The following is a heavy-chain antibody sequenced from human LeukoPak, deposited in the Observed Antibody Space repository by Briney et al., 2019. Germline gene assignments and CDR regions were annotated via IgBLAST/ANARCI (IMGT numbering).Heavy chain of an antibody. CDR1: GGSFSCYY. J-gene: IGHJ4*02. V-gene: IGHV4-34*01. D-gene: IGHD5-18*01. Sequence: NSSETLSLTCAVYGGSFSCYYWSWIRRPPGKGLEWIGEINHSGSTNYNPSLKSRVTISVDTSKNQFSLKLSSVTAADTAVYYCARTEGYSYGYGYWGQGTLVTVSS. CDR2: INHSGST. CDR3: ARTEGYSYGYGY.